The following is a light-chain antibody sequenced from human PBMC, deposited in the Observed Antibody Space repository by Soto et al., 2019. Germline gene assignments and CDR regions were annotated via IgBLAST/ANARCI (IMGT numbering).Light chain of an antibody. V-gene: IGLV2-14*03. CDR1: SDDFGGFKF. Sequence: QSVLTQPASVSGSPGQSITISCTATSDDFGGFKFVSWYQQHPGRAPRLIIYEVDNRPSGISHRFSGSKSGTTASLTISGLQADDEADYYCCSCTSSDTWVFGGGTKLTVL. CDR2: EVD. J-gene: IGLJ3*02. CDR3: CSCTSSDTWV.